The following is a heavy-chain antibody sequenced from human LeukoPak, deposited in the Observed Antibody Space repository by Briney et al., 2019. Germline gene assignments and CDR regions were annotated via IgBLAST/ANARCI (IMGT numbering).Heavy chain of an antibody. D-gene: IGHD4-17*01. CDR1: GFTVSSNH. CDR3: AAPTVTTLDAFDI. J-gene: IGHJ3*02. V-gene: IGHV3-53*01. CDR2: IYTGGST. Sequence: GGSLRLSCAASGFTVSSNHMSWVRQAPGKGLEWVSIIYTGGSTYYADSVKGRFTISRDNSKNTLYLQMNSLRAEDTAVYYCAAPTVTTLDAFDIWGQGTMVTVSS.